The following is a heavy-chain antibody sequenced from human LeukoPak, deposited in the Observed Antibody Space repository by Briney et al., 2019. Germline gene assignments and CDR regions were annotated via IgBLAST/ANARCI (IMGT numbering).Heavy chain of an antibody. CDR1: GFSFSRYG. V-gene: IGHV3-30*02. D-gene: IGHD3-22*01. CDR3: ARPGDYYDSSGYYYTFDY. CDR2: IRFDESNI. Sequence: GGSLRLSCIASGFSFSRYGMHWVRQAPGKGLEWVAYIRFDESNIYYGDSVKGRFTISRDNAKNTLYLQMNSLRAEDTAVYYCARPGDYYDSSGYYYTFDYWGQGTLVTVSS. J-gene: IGHJ4*02.